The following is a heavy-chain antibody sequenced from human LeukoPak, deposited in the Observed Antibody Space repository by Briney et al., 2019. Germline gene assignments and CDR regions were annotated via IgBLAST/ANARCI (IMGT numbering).Heavy chain of an antibody. CDR3: ARDGATTVTTNDNWYFDL. CDR2: IKQDGSEK. D-gene: IGHD4-17*01. Sequence: GGSLRLSCEASGFTFSGYWMSWVRQAPGKGLEWVANIKQDGSEKYYVDSVKGRFTISRDNAKNSLYLQMNSLGAEDTAVYYCARDGATTVTTNDNWYFDLWGRGTLVTVSS. J-gene: IGHJ2*01. V-gene: IGHV3-7*01. CDR1: GFTFSGYW.